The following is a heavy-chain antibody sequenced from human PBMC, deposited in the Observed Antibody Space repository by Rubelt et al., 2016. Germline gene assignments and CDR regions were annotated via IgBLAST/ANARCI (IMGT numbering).Heavy chain of an antibody. V-gene: IGHV3-48*03. D-gene: IGHD5-12*01. CDR2: ISSSGSTI. CDR1: GFTFSSYE. J-gene: IGHJ4*02. CDR3: ARSDIVATITDY. Sequence: EVQLVESGGGLVQPGGSLRLSCAASGFTFSSYEMNWVRQAPGKGLEWVSYISSSGSTIYYADSVKGRLTISGDNAKNSLYLQMNGLRAEDTAVYYCARSDIVATITDYWGQGTLVTVSS.